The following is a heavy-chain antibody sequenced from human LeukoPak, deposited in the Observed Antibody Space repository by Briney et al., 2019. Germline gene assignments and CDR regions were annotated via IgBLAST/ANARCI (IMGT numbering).Heavy chain of an antibody. J-gene: IGHJ4*02. CDR1: GFTFSSYA. Sequence: GGSLRLSCAASGFTFSSYAMSWVRQAPGKGLEWVSAISGSGGSTYYADSVKGRFTISRDNSKNTLYMQMNSLRAEDTAVYYCAKDFGIFWGIDYWGQGTLVTVSS. V-gene: IGHV3-23*01. CDR3: AKDFGIFWGIDY. CDR2: ISGSGGST. D-gene: IGHD3-9*01.